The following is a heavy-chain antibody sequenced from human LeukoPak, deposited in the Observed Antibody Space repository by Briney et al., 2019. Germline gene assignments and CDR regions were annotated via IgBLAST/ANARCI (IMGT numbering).Heavy chain of an antibody. J-gene: IGHJ4*02. CDR1: GFTFSSYA. D-gene: IGHD6-19*01. CDR2: ISGSGGST. V-gene: IGHV3-23*01. Sequence: SGASLRLSCAASGFTFSSYAMSWVRQAPGKGLEWVSAISGSGGSTYYADSVKGRFTISRDNSKNTLYLQMNSLRAEDTAVYYCAKVGAVAPSIDYWGQGTLVTVSS. CDR3: AKVGAVAPSIDY.